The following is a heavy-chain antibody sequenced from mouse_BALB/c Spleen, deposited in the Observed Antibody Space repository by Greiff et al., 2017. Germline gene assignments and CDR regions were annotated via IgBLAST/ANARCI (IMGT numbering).Heavy chain of an antibody. D-gene: IGHD1-1*01. CDR3: ARDYYGSSRFAY. J-gene: IGHJ3*01. Sequence: EVQGVESGGGLVKPGGSLKLSCAASGFTFSSYAMSWVRQSPEKRLEWVAEISSGGSYTYYPDTVTGRFTISRDNAKNTLYLEMSSLRSEDTAMYYCARDYYGSSRFAYWGQGTLVTVSA. CDR2: ISSGGSYT. CDR1: GFTFSSYA. V-gene: IGHV5-9-4*01.